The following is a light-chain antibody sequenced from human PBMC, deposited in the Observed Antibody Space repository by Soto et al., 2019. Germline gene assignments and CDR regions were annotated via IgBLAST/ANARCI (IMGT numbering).Light chain of an antibody. CDR3: TSFTSSTSLDV. J-gene: IGLJ1*01. CDR1: TRDIASYNC. V-gene: IGLV2-14*01. CDR2: QLT. Sequence: QSALAQPASVSGSRGQSITISRTGTTRDIASYNCVSRYQQLPGKAPKLMIYQLTNRPSGISNRFSGSKSGNTASRTISGLQAEDEADYYCTSFTSSTSLDVCGTGTKVTV.